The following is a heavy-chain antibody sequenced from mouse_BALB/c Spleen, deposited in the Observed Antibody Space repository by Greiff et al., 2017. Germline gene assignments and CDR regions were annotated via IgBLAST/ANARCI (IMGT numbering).Heavy chain of an antibody. V-gene: IGHV2-9-2*01. CDR2: IWTGGGT. J-gene: IGHJ2*01. CDR3: VRGGLLRGGSFDY. Sequence: QVQLQQSGPGLVAPSQSLSITCTVSGFSLTSYDISWIRQPPGKGLEWLGVIWTGGGTNYNSAFMSRLSISKDNSKSQVFLKMNSLQTDDTAIYYCVRGGLLRGGSFDYWGQGTTLTVSS. CDR1: GFSLTSYD. D-gene: IGHD1-1*01.